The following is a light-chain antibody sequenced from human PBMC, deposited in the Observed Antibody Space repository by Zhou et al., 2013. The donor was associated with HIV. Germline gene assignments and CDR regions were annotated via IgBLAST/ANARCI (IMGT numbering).Light chain of an antibody. Sequence: DIQMTQSPSSLSASVGDIVTITCRASQGIRNDLGWYQQKPGKAPKRLIYSASSLQSGSHQGSAAVDLGQNSLSQSAACNLKILQPYYCLQHNSLPQTFGQGTKV. CDR2: SAS. V-gene: IGKV1-17*01. CDR1: QGIRND. CDR3: LQHNSLPQT. J-gene: IGKJ1*01.